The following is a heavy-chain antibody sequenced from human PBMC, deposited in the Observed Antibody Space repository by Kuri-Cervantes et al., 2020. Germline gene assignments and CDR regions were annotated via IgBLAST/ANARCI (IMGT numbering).Heavy chain of an antibody. Sequence: GGSLRLSCAASGFTFDDYTMHWVRQAPGKGLEWVSLISWDGGSTYYADSVKGRFTISRDNSKNTLYLQMNSLRAEDTAVYYCAKDWAWFDPWGQGTLVTVSS. V-gene: IGHV3-43*01. CDR2: ISWDGGST. J-gene: IGHJ5*02. CDR3: AKDWAWFDP. CDR1: GFTFDDYT. D-gene: IGHD7-27*01.